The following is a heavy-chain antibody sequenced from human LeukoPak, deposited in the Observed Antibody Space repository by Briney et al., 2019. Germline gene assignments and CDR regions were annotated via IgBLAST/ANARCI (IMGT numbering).Heavy chain of an antibody. D-gene: IGHD5-24*01. CDR1: GGSISSSKNY. CDR3: ARHGYNPFDFDY. CDR2: ISYSGTT. J-gene: IGHJ4*02. Sequence: SETLSLTCAVSGGSISSSKNYWGWVRQPPGEGLEWVASISYSGTTYYNPSLKTRVTISVDTAKTQFSLKLSSVTAADTAVYYCARHGYNPFDFDYWGQGTRVTVSS. V-gene: IGHV4-39*01.